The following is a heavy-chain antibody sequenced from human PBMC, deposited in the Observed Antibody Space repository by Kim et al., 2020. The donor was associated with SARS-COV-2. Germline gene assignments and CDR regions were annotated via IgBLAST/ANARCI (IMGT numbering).Heavy chain of an antibody. CDR3: ARQRYSSSWPYFDY. Sequence: NPALTSRVTISVETANNQFSLKLSSVPAADTAVYYCARQRYSSSWPYFDYWGQGTLVTVSS. V-gene: IGHV4-59*08. J-gene: IGHJ4*02. D-gene: IGHD6-13*01.